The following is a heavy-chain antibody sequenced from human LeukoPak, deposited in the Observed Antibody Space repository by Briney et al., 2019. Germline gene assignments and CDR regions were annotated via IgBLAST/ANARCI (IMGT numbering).Heavy chain of an antibody. CDR2: IYYSGST. CDR1: GGSISSGGYY. CDR3: ARDPRRHSSGPPHGV. Sequence: SETLSLTCTVSGGSISSGGYYWSWIRQHPGKGLEWIGYIYYSGSTYYNPSLKSRVTISVDTSKNQFSLKLSSVTAADTAVYYCARDPRRHSSGPPHGVWGQGTLVTVSS. D-gene: IGHD3-22*01. V-gene: IGHV4-31*03. J-gene: IGHJ4*02.